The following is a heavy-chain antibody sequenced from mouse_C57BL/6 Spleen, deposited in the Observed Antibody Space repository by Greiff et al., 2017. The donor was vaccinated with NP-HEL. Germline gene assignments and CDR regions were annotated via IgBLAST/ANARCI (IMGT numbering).Heavy chain of an antibody. V-gene: IGHV5-9*01. D-gene: IGHD3-2*02. CDR2: ISGGGGNT. Sequence: EVQGVESGGGLVKPGGSLKLSCAASGFTFSSYTMSWVRQTPEKRLEWVATISGGGGNTYSPDSVKGRFTISRDNAKNTLYLQMSSLRSEDTALYYCARHDSSGYVGWFAYWGQGTLVTVSA. CDR3: ARHDSSGYVGWFAY. J-gene: IGHJ3*01. CDR1: GFTFSSYT.